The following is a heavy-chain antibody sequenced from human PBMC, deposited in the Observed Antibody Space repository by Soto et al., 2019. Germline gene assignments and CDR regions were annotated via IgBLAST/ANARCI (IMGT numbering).Heavy chain of an antibody. D-gene: IGHD2-15*01. J-gene: IGHJ4*02. CDR3: ATSRDATSGGLDY. V-gene: IGHV1-2*04. Sequence: ASVKVSCKASGYTLTGYYMHWVRQAPGQGLEWMGWINPNSGGTNYAQKFQGWVTMTRDTSISTAYMELSRLSSDDTAVYYCATSRDATSGGLDYWGQGTMVTVSS. CDR1: GYTLTGYY. CDR2: INPNSGGT.